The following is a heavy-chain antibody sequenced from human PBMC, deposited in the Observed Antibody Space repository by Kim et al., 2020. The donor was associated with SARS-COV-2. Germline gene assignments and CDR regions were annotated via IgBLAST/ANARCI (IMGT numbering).Heavy chain of an antibody. CDR2: IWYDGSNK. D-gene: IGHD6-13*01. V-gene: IGHV3-33*01. CDR3: ASELAAAAPFDY. Sequence: GGSLRLSCAASGFTFSSYGMHWVRQAPGKGLEWVAVIWYDGSNKYYADSVKGRFTISRDNSKNTLYLQMNSLRAEDTAVYYCASELAAAAPFDYWGQGTLVTVSS. CDR1: GFTFSSYG. J-gene: IGHJ4*02.